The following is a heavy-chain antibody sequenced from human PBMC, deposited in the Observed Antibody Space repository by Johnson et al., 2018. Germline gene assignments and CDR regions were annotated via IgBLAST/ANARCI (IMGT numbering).Heavy chain of an antibody. D-gene: IGHD5-18*01. CDR3: ARGPTLYSYGDMDV. CDR1: GFTFSSYG. J-gene: IGHJ6*03. Sequence: QVQLVQSGGGVVQPGRSLRLSCAASGFTFSSYGMHWVRQAPGKGLEWVAVISYDGSNKYYADAVKGRFTIARDNAKNSLYLQLNSLRAGDTAVYYCARGPTLYSYGDMDVWGKGTTVTVSS. CDR2: ISYDGSNK. V-gene: IGHV3-30*03.